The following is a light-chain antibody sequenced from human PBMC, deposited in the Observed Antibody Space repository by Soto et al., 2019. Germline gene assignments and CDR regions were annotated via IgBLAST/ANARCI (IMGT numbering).Light chain of an antibody. CDR2: STN. Sequence: QSVLTQPPSASGTPGQRVTISCSGSTSNIGTNYVYWYQQLPGTAPRLLMYSTNKRPSGVPDRFSGSKSGTSAFLAITGLRSEDEANYCCAAWDDSLSGPVFGGGTKLTVL. CDR1: TSNIGTNY. V-gene: IGLV1-47*02. J-gene: IGLJ2*01. CDR3: AAWDDSLSGPV.